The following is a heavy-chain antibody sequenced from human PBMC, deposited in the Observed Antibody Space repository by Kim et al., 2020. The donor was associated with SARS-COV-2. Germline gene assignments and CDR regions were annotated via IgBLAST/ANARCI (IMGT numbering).Heavy chain of an antibody. V-gene: IGHV4-31*02. CDR3: ARYESGYSYDYGMDV. Sequence: NPSLRSRVTISVDTSKNQFSLKLSSVTAAETAVYYCARYESGYSYDYGMDVWSQGTTVTVSS. J-gene: IGHJ6*02. D-gene: IGHD5-18*01.